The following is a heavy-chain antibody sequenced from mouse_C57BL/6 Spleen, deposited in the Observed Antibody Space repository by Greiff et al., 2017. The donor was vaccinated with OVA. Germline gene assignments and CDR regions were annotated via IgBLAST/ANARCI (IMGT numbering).Heavy chain of an antibody. CDR1: GYTFTDYY. V-gene: IGHV1-26*01. CDR3: ARCPYDYEDYAMDY. J-gene: IGHJ4*01. Sequence: VQLQQSGPELVKPGASVKISCKASGYTFTDYYMNWVKQSHGKSLEWIGDINPNNGGTSYNQKFKGKATLTVDKSSSTAYMELRSLTSEDSAVYYCARCPYDYEDYAMDYWGQGTSVTVSS. D-gene: IGHD2-4*01. CDR2: INPNNGGT.